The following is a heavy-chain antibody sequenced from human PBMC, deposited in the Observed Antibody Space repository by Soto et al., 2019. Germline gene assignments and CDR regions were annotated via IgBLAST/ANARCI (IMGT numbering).Heavy chain of an antibody. CDR2: INWNGGST. CDR3: ARARPLWFGEPGAFDI. J-gene: IGHJ3*02. D-gene: IGHD3-10*01. Sequence: AGGSLRLSCAASGFTFDDYGMSWVRQAPGKGLEWVSGINWNGGSTGYADSVKGRFTISRDNAKNSLYLQMNSLRAEDTALYNCARARPLWFGEPGAFDIWGQGTMVTVSS. V-gene: IGHV3-20*01. CDR1: GFTFDDYG.